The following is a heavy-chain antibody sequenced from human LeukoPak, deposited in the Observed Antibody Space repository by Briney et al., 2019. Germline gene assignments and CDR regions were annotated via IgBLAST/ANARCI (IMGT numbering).Heavy chain of an antibody. CDR2: VRNNGGST. CDR3: ARRSRWYSDAFDI. CDR1: GFTFSSFA. V-gene: IGHV3-64*01. D-gene: IGHD6-13*01. J-gene: IGHJ3*02. Sequence: GGSLRLSCAVSGFTFSSFAMYWVRQAPGKGLEYVSSVRNNGGSTYYANSVKGRFTISRDNSKNTLYLQMGSLRTEDMAVYYCARRSRWYSDAFDIWGQGTMVTVSS.